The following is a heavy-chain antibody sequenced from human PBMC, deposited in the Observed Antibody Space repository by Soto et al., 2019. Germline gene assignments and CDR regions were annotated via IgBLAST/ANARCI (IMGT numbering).Heavy chain of an antibody. CDR1: GYTFTSYG. CDR2: ISAYNGNT. CDR3: ARDKYSSSWYPAGMDV. V-gene: IGHV1-18*01. J-gene: IGHJ6*02. D-gene: IGHD6-13*01. Sequence: QVQLVQSGAEVKKPGASVKVSCKASGYTFTSYGISWVRQAPGQGLEWMGWISAYNGNTNHAQKLQGRVTLTTDTSTSKAYMELRSLRSDDTAVYYCARDKYSSSWYPAGMDVCGQGSTVTVSS.